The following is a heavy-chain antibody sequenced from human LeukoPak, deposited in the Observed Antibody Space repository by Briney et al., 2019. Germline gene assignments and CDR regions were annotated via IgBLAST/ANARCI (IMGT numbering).Heavy chain of an antibody. J-gene: IGHJ4*02. CDR2: IYSGGST. D-gene: IGHD1-1*01. V-gene: IGHV3-66*01. Sequence: GGSLRLSCAASGFSVSRNYMTWVRQAPGEGLEWVSLIYSGGSTSYADSVKGRFTISRDNSKNTLYLQMNSLRAEDTAVCYCARKTDHQTGGDYWGQGTLVTVSS. CDR1: GFSVSRNY. CDR3: ARKTDHQTGGDY.